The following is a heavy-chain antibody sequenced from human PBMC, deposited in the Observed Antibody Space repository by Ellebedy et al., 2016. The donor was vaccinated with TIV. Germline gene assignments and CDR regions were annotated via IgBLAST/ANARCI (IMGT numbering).Heavy chain of an antibody. J-gene: IGHJ6*03. CDR3: ARDRGSSGTYYPRLGYYYYMDV. Sequence: GGSLRLXXAASGFTFSNYGIHWVRQTPGRGLESVAVISHDGSEKYYAGSVKGRFTISRDNSNNTLYLQMNSLRDEDTAVYYCARDRGSSGTYYPRLGYYYYMDVWGNGTTVTVSS. CDR2: ISHDGSEK. CDR1: GFTFSNYG. V-gene: IGHV3-30*04. D-gene: IGHD1-26*01.